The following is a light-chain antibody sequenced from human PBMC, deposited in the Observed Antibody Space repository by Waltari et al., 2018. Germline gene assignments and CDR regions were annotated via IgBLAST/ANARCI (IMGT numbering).Light chain of an antibody. Sequence: QSALTQPPSVSGSPGQSVTISCTATSSDVGNYNRVSWYQQSPGTAPKLMIYDVTNRPSGVPDRFSGSKSGNPASLTISGLQAEDEADYYCSSPTTSITWVFGGGTKLTVL. CDR1: SSDVGNYNR. V-gene: IGLV2-18*02. CDR3: SSPTTSITWV. CDR2: DVT. J-gene: IGLJ3*02.